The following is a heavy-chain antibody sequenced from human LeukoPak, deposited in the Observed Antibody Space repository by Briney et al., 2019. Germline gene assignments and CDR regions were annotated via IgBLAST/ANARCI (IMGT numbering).Heavy chain of an antibody. D-gene: IGHD3-16*01. CDR2: INHSGST. V-gene: IGHV4-34*01. J-gene: IGHJ5*02. CDR1: GGSFSGYY. CDR3: ARSLITFGGVRRGNWFDP. Sequence: SETLSLTCAVYGGSFSGYYWSWIRQPPGKGLEWIGEINHSGSTNYNPSLKSRVTISVDTSKNQFSLKLSSVTAADTAVSYCARSLITFGGVRRGNWFDPWGQGTLVTVSS.